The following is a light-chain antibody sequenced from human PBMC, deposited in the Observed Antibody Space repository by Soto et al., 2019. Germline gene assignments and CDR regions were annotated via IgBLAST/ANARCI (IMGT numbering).Light chain of an antibody. CDR1: QNVSNY. J-gene: IGKJ5*01. Sequence: IVLTQSPATLSLCPGKRATLSCRASQNVSNYLISYHQKPGQAPSRLIYGASTRATGIPVRFSGSGSGTEFTLTISSLQSEDFAVYYCQQYNKGSPITFGQGTRLEIK. CDR3: QQYNKGSPIT. V-gene: IGKV3-15*01. CDR2: GAS.